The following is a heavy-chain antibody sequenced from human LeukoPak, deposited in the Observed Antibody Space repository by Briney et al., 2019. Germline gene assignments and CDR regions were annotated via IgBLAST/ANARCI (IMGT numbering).Heavy chain of an antibody. CDR2: ISGSGGST. V-gene: IGHV3-23*01. CDR3: AKDQQIALAGLPYYFDY. J-gene: IGHJ4*02. Sequence: SGGSLRLACAVSGLTFSSYAIRSVRQARGGGLGWVSSISGSGGSTYNADSVKGRFTISRDNSKTTLYLQMNSLRAEDTAVYYCAKDQQIALAGLPYYFDYWGQGTLVTVSS. CDR1: GLTFSSYA. D-gene: IGHD6-19*01.